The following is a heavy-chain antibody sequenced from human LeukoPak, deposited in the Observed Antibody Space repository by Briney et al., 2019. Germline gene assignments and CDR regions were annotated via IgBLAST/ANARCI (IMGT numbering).Heavy chain of an antibody. D-gene: IGHD6-19*01. CDR2: ISYDGSNK. V-gene: IGHV3-30-3*01. Sequence: PGGSLRLSCAASGFTFSSYAMHWVRQAPGKGLKWVAVISYDGSNKYYADSVKGRFTISRDNSENTLYLQMDSLRAEDTAMYYCARDPGVRWLVGFDYWGQGTLVTVSS. J-gene: IGHJ4*02. CDR1: GFTFSSYA. CDR3: ARDPGVRWLVGFDY.